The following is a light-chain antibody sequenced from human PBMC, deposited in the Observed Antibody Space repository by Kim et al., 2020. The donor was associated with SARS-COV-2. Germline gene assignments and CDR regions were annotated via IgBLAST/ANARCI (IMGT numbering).Light chain of an antibody. CDR2: GAS. CDR1: QSVSSTY. V-gene: IGKV3-20*01. CDR3: QQYGRSLWT. Sequence: SPGERATLSCRASQSVSSTYLAWYQQKPGQAPSLLIYGASSRATGIPDRFSGSGSGTDFTLTISRLEPEDFAVYYCQQYGRSLWTFGQGTKVEIK. J-gene: IGKJ1*01.